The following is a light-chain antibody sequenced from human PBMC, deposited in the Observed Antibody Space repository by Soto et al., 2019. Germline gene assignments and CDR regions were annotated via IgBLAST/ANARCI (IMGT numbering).Light chain of an antibody. CDR1: QNINSY. CDR2: GAS. V-gene: IGKV1-39*01. Sequence: DIQMTQSPSSLSASVGDRVTITCRASQNINSYLNWFQQKLGKAPELLIYGASRLQSGVPSRFSGSGSGTDFTLTISSLRPEDFASYYCQQRFTTPWTFGQGTKVEIK. J-gene: IGKJ1*01. CDR3: QQRFTTPWT.